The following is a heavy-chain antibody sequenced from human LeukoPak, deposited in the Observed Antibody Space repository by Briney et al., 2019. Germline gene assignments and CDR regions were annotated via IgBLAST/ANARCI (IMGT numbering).Heavy chain of an antibody. CDR1: GYTFTSYG. Sequence: ASVKVSCKASGYTFTSYGISWVRQAPGQGLEWMGWISAYNGNTNYAQKLQGRVTMTTDTSTSTAYMELRSLRSDDTAVYYCARDPVGWLIPYYFDSWGQGTLVTVSS. CDR3: ARDPVGWLIPYYFDS. J-gene: IGHJ4*02. D-gene: IGHD3-22*01. CDR2: ISAYNGNT. V-gene: IGHV1-18*01.